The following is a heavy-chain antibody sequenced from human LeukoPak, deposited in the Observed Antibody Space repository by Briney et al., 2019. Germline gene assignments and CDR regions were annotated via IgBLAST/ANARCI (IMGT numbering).Heavy chain of an antibody. CDR3: AKGRDGGWNGGDS. D-gene: IGHD1-1*01. CDR2: ISGSGGST. V-gene: IGHV3-23*01. Sequence: GGSLRLSCAASGFTFSSNAMNWVRQAPGKGLEWVSGISGSGGSTYYADSVKGRFTISRDNSKNTVYLQLSSLRAEDTAVYYWAKGRDGGWNGGDSWGQGALVTVSS. CDR1: GFTFSSNA. J-gene: IGHJ4*02.